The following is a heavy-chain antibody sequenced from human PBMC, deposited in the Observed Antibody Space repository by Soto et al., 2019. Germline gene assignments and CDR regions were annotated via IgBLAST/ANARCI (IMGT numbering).Heavy chain of an antibody. CDR2: IYYTGST. Sequence: TLSLTCTVSGGSISSYYWSWIRQPPGKGLEWIGYIYYTGSTNYSPSLESRVSMSIDTSRNQFSLKLTSVTAADTAVYYCVRGSAANVYWGQGALVTVSS. J-gene: IGHJ4*02. CDR1: GGSISSYY. V-gene: IGHV4-59*01. D-gene: IGHD2-15*01. CDR3: VRGSAANVY.